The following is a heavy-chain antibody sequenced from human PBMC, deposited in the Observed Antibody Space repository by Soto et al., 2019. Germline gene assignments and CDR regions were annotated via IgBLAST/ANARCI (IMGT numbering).Heavy chain of an antibody. J-gene: IGHJ5*02. V-gene: IGHV5-51*01. CDR1: GYRFTSYW. CDR3: AKYYDSSGYHFDP. CDR2: IYPGDSDT. D-gene: IGHD3-22*01. Sequence: GEYLKLSCTGSGYRFTSYWIGWVRPLPGKGLEWMGIIYPGDSDTRYSPSFQGQVTISADKSISTAYLQWSSLKASDTAMYYCAKYYDSSGYHFDPWGPGTLVTVSS.